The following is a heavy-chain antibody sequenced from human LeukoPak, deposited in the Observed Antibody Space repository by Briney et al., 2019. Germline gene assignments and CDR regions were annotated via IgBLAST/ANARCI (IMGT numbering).Heavy chain of an antibody. V-gene: IGHV1-46*01. Sequence: ASVKVSCKASGYTFTSYYMHWVRQAPGQGLEWMGIINPSGGSTNYAQKLQGRVTMTRDTSTSTVYMELRRLRSEDTAVYYCARIKAYSGYDNNCDYWGQGTLVSVSS. J-gene: IGHJ4*02. CDR1: GYTFTSYY. CDR2: INPSGGST. CDR3: ARIKAYSGYDNNCDY. D-gene: IGHD5-12*01.